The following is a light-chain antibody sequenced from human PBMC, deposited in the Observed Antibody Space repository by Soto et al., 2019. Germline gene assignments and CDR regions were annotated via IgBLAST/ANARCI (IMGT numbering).Light chain of an antibody. Sequence: EIVLTQSPDTLSLSPGERATLSCRASQSVSSSYLAWYQQRPGQAPRLLIYGASSRATGIPDRFSGSGSGTDFTLTISRLEPEDFAVYYCQKYGSSGTFGQGTNVDIK. CDR2: GAS. CDR3: QKYGSSGT. J-gene: IGKJ1*01. CDR1: QSVSSSY. V-gene: IGKV3-20*01.